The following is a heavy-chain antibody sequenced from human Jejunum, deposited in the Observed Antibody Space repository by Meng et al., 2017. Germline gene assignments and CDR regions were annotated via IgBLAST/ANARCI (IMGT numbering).Heavy chain of an antibody. CDR2: LYDSGTT. CDR1: GVSVSSYY. J-gene: IGHJ5*02. V-gene: IGHV4-4*08. CDR3: ARKDYDIVAGYSWFDP. Sequence: QVQLQESGPGLVRPSETLSPTCSVSGVSVSSYYWSWIRQPPGKGLEWIGRLYDSGTTSYNPSLKSRVTMSVDTSKNQFSLKLSSVTAADTAIYYCARKDYDIVAGYSWFDPWGQGTLVTVSS. D-gene: IGHD3-9*01.